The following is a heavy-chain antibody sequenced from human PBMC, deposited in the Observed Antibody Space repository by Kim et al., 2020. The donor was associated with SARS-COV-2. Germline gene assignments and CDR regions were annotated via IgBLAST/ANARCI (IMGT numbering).Heavy chain of an antibody. V-gene: IGHV3-30*02. D-gene: IGHD5-18*01. Sequence: YPDPVKGRFTISRDNSKNTLYLQMNSLRAEDTAVYYCAKEDSYGYYGGKAPDYWGQGTLVTVSS. J-gene: IGHJ4*02. CDR3: AKEDSYGYYGGKAPDY.